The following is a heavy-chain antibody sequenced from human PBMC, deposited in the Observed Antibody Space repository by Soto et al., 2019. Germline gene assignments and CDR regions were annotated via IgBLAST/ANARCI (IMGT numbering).Heavy chain of an antibody. V-gene: IGHV1-69*12. J-gene: IGHJ4*02. CDR2: IIPMFGTA. Sequence: QVQLVQSGAEVKKPGSSVKVSCKTSGGTFSSYAISWVRQAPGQGLEWMGGIIPMFGTANYAQKFQGRVTIXAXEXPSTAYMALSSLRSEYTAVYYCARSRANYYDSRGYYYSTFDYWGQGTLVTVSS. CDR3: ARSRANYYDSRGYYYSTFDY. CDR1: GGTFSSYA. D-gene: IGHD3-22*01.